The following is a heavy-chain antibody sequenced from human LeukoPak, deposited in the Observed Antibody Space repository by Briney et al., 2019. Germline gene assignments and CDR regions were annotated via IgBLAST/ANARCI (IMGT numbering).Heavy chain of an antibody. CDR3: AAVSYDTSLQH. CDR1: GGSISSGGYF. V-gene: IGHV4-31*03. J-gene: IGHJ1*01. D-gene: IGHD3-22*01. CDR2: IYYSGST. Sequence: PSETLSLTCTVSGGSISSGGYFWSWIRQHPGKGLEWIGYIYYSGSTYYNPSLKGRVTISVDTSKNQFSLRLSSVTAADTAIYYCAAVSYDTSLQHWGQGTLVTVSP.